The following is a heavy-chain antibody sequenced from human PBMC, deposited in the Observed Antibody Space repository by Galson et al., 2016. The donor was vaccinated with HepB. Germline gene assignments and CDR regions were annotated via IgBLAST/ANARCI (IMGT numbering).Heavy chain of an antibody. Sequence: QSGAEVKKPGESLRIPCQVSGYNFSTYWIGWVRQMPGKGLEWMGVIFPRDSDIRYSPSFQGQVTLSVDKAIDTAYLQWSSLKASDTAKYYCARSLAITSRQFDFWGQGTQVTVSS. CDR2: IFPRDSDI. CDR3: ARSLAITSRQFDF. V-gene: IGHV5-51*01. D-gene: IGHD1-14*01. J-gene: IGHJ4*02. CDR1: GYNFSTYW.